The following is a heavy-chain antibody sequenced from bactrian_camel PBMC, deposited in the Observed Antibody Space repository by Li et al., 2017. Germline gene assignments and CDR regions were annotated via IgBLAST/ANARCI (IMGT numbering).Heavy chain of an antibody. V-gene: IGHV3S1*01. CDR2: IYTGLGTT. Sequence: VQLVESGGGSVQAGGSLRLSCAVSGYTYRSACMAWFRQAPGKEREGVAAIYTGLGTTYYADSVKGRFTISRDNAKRTLYLHLNSLKTEDTAMYYCAKASDSLVVLTSPEYNFWGQGTQVTVS. CDR1: GYTYRSAC. D-gene: IGHD2*01. J-gene: IGHJ4*01. CDR3: AKASDSLVVLTSPEYNF.